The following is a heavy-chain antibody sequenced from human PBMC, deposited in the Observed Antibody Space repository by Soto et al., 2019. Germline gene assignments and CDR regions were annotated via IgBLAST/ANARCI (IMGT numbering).Heavy chain of an antibody. J-gene: IGHJ6*02. D-gene: IGHD5-12*01. CDR2: IYHSGST. V-gene: IGHV4-4*02. Sequence: SETLSLTCAVSGGSLSSSNLWSWVRQPPGKGLEWIGEIYHSGSTNYNPSLKSRVTISVDKSKNQFSLKLSSVTAADTAVYYCARSRIVATITGYYYGMDVWGQGTTVTVSS. CDR1: GGSLSSSNL. CDR3: ARSRIVATITGYYYGMDV.